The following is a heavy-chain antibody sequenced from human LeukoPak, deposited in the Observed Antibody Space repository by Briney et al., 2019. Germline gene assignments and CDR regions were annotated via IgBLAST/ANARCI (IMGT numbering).Heavy chain of an antibody. V-gene: IGHV5-51*01. CDR1: GYRFTSYW. CDR2: IYPADSDT. Sequence: HGESLKISCKGSGYRFTSYWIGWVRQMPGKGLEWMGIIYPADSDTRYSPSFQGQVTISADKSISTAYLQWSSLKASDSAMYYCARFVYCGGDCSNWFDPWGQRTLVNVSS. D-gene: IGHD2-21*02. J-gene: IGHJ5*02. CDR3: ARFVYCGGDCSNWFDP.